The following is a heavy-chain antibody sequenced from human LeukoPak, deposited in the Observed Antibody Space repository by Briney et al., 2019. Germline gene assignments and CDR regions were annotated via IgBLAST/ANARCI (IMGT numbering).Heavy chain of an antibody. CDR2: INSDGSST. CDR1: GFTFSSYW. D-gene: IGHD6-13*01. CDR3: ARGNSRSRYSSSWYGGGQYYYYGMDV. Sequence: PGGSLRLSCAASGFTFSSYWMHWVRQAPGKGLVWVSRINSDGSSTSYADSVKGRFTISRDNAKNTLYLQMNSLRAEDTAVYYCARGNSRSRYSSSWYGGGQYYYYGMDVWGQGTTVTVSS. J-gene: IGHJ6*02. V-gene: IGHV3-74*01.